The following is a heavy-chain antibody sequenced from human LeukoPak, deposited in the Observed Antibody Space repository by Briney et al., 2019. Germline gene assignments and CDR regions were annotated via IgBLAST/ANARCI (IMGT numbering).Heavy chain of an antibody. CDR3: ARARGKYSSSWYFDY. V-gene: IGHV3-7*03. CDR1: GFTFSAYW. Sequence: GGSLRLSCAASGFTFSAYWMTWVRQAPGKGLEWVANINQDGSEKYYVDSVKGRFTISRDNAKNSLYLQMNSLRAEDTAVYYCARARGKYSSSWYFDYWGQGTLVTVSS. D-gene: IGHD6-13*01. CDR2: INQDGSEK. J-gene: IGHJ4*02.